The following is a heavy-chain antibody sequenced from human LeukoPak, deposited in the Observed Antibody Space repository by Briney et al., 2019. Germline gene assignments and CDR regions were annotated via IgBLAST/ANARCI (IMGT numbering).Heavy chain of an antibody. J-gene: IGHJ4*02. CDR1: GYSISRGYH. V-gene: IGHV4-38-2*02. Sequence: KPSETLSLTCTVSGYSISRGYHWGWIRQPPGKGLEWIGTIHHSGSTYYNPSLKSRVTTSVDTSKNQFSLRLTFVTAADTAVYYCARVDWTTDYWGQGTLVTVS. D-gene: IGHD3-9*01. CDR2: IHHSGST. CDR3: ARVDWTTDY.